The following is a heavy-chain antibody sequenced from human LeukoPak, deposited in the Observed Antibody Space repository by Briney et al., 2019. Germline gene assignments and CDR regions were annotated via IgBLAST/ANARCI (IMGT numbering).Heavy chain of an antibody. CDR3: ARGELYQLLPYYYYYMDV. V-gene: IGHV4-4*07. J-gene: IGHJ6*03. CDR2: IYTSGST. Sequence: SETLSLTCTVSGGSISSYYWSWIRQPAGKGLEWIGRIYTSGSTNYNPSLKSRVTMSVGTSKNQFSLKLSSVTAADTAVYYCARGELYQLLPYYYYYMDVWGKGTTVTVSS. CDR1: GGSISSYY. D-gene: IGHD2-2*01.